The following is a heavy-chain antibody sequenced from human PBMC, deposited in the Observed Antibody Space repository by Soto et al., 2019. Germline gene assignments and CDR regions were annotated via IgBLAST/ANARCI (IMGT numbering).Heavy chain of an antibody. CDR3: ARGGGYCSSTSCTYYYYGMDV. D-gene: IGHD2-2*03. J-gene: IGHJ6*02. V-gene: IGHV1-69*01. CDR2: IIPIFGTA. Sequence: QVQLVQSGAEVKKPGSSVKVSCKASGGTFSSYAISWVRQAPGQGLEWMGGIIPIFGTANYAQKFQGRVTITADESTSTAYMGLSSLRSEDTAVYYCARGGGYCSSTSCTYYYYGMDVWGQGTTVTVSS. CDR1: GGTFSSYA.